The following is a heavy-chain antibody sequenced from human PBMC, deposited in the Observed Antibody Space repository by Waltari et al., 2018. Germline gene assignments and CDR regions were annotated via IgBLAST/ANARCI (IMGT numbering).Heavy chain of an antibody. CDR2: IKQDGSEK. Sequence: EVQLVESGGGLVQPGGSLRLSCAASGFTFSSYWMSWVRQVPGKGLEWVANIKQDGSEKYYVDSVKGRFTISRDNAKNSLYLQMNSLRAEDTAVYYCARLGGVRGVIWFDPWGQGTLVTVSS. D-gene: IGHD3-10*01. CDR1: GFTFSSYW. CDR3: ARLGGVRGVIWFDP. V-gene: IGHV3-7*03. J-gene: IGHJ5*02.